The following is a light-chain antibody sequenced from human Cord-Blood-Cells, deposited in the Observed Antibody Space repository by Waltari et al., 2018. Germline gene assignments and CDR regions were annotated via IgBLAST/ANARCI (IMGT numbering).Light chain of an antibody. CDR1: QGISHY. J-gene: IGKJ3*01. V-gene: IGKV1-27*01. CDR2: AAS. Sequence: DIQMTQSPSSLSASVGDRVTITCRASQGISHYLAWYQQKPGKVPKLLIYAASALQSGVPSRLSGSGSGTDFALTSSSLQPEDVATYYCQKDNRALFTVGPGTKVGI. CDR3: QKDNRALFT.